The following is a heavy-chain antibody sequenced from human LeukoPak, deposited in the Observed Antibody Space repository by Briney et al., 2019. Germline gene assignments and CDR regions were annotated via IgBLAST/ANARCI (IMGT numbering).Heavy chain of an antibody. D-gene: IGHD2-15*01. CDR1: GGSISSSSYY. V-gene: IGHV4-39*07. J-gene: IGHJ6*03. Sequence: SSETLSLTCTVSGGSISSSSYYWAWIRQPPGKGLEWIGSIHYSGSTYYNPSLQSRVTISIDTSKNQFSLKLRFVTAADTAVYYCARVRCSGGSCPYYYYYYYMDVWGKGTTVTVSS. CDR2: IHYSGST. CDR3: ARVRCSGGSCPYYYYYYYMDV.